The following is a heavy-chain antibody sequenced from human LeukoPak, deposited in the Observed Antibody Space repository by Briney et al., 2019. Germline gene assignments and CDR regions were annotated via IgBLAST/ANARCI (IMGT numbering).Heavy chain of an antibody. D-gene: IGHD3-22*01. Sequence: ASVKVSCKASGYTFTSYYMHWVRQAPGQGLEWMGWINPNSGGTNYAQKFQGWVTMTRDTSISTAYMELSRLRSDDTAVYYCARTMYYYDSSGRFDYWGQGTRVTVSS. CDR3: ARTMYYYDSSGRFDY. CDR1: GYTFTSYY. V-gene: IGHV1-2*04. CDR2: INPNSGGT. J-gene: IGHJ4*02.